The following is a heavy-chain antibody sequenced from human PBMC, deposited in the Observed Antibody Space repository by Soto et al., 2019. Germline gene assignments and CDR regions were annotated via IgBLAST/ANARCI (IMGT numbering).Heavy chain of an antibody. CDR2: IYYSGST. J-gene: IGHJ4*02. D-gene: IGHD3-10*01. V-gene: IGHV4-31*03. CDR3: ARDRGSYYGSGSNTYFDY. CDR1: GGSINSGDYY. Sequence: QVHLQESGPGLVKPSQTLSLTCTVSGGSINSGDYYWSWIRQHPGKGLEWIGYIYYSGSTYYNPSLKSRVTISVDTSKNQCSLKLRSVTAADTAVYYCARDRGSYYGSGSNTYFDYWGQGTLVTVSS.